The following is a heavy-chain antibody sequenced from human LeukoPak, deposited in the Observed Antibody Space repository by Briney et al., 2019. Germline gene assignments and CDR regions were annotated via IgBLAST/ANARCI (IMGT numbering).Heavy chain of an antibody. Sequence: GGSLRLSCAASGFTFSSYWMSWVRQAPGKGLEWVANIKQDGSEKYYVDSVKGRFTIPRDNAKNSLYLQMNSLRAEDTAAYYCARGLVFWGFYYYYMDVWGKGTTVTVSS. CDR2: IKQDGSEK. V-gene: IGHV3-7*01. J-gene: IGHJ6*03. CDR1: GFTFSSYW. D-gene: IGHD3-16*01. CDR3: ARGLVFWGFYYYYMDV.